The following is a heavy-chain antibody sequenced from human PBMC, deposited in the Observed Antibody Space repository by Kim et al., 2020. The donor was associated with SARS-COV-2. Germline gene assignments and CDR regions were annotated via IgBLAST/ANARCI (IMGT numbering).Heavy chain of an antibody. CDR3: ARRVGLWFGELHYYGMDV. CDR2: IYHSGSANSVST. D-gene: IGHD3-10*01. CDR1: GGSISSTNW. V-gene: IGHV4-4*02. J-gene: IGHJ6*02. Sequence: SETLSLTCEVSGGSISSTNWWSWVRQPPEKGLEWIGEIYHSGSANSVSTNYNPSLKGRVTMSVDKSRNQFSLRLGSVTAADTAVYYCARRVGLWFGELHYYGMDVWGQGTTVTVSS.